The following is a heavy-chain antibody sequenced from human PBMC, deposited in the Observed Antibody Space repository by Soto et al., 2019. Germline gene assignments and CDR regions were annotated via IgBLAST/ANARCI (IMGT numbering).Heavy chain of an antibody. CDR3: AMAQGSSTSLEIYYYYYYGMDV. D-gene: IGHD2-2*01. CDR1: GGTFSSYA. V-gene: IGHV1-69*01. J-gene: IGHJ6*02. CDR2: IIPISGTA. Sequence: QVQLVQSGAEVKKPGSSVKISCKASGGTFSSYAISWVRQAPGQGLEWMGGIIPISGTANYAQKFQGRVPITADESTSTAYMELSSLRSEATAVHYCAMAQGSSTSLEIYYYYYYGMDVWGQGARVTVSS.